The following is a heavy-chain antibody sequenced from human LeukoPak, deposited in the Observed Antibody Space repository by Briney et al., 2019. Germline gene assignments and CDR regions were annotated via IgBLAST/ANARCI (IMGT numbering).Heavy chain of an antibody. Sequence: PGGSLRLSCAASGFTFSSYAMSWVRQAPGKALEWVSAIRGRGRSTYYADSVKGRFTISRDNSKTTLYLQMTSLRAEDTAVYYCAKDYYYDSSGYHYFDYWGQGTLVTVSS. CDR1: GFTFSSYA. D-gene: IGHD3-22*01. J-gene: IGHJ4*02. V-gene: IGHV3-23*01. CDR2: IRGRGRST. CDR3: AKDYYYDSSGYHYFDY.